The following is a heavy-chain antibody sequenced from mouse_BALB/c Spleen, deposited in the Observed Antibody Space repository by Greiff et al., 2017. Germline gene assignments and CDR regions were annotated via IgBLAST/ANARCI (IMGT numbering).Heavy chain of an antibody. CDR2: INPSNGRT. J-gene: IGHJ1*01. CDR3: GWLRGKWYFDV. Sequence: QVQLKQPGAELVKPGASVKLSCKASGYTFTSYWMHWVKQRPGQGLEWIGEINPSNGRTNYNEKFKSKATLTVDKSSSTAYMQLSSLTSEDSAVYYCGWLRGKWYFDVWGAGTTVTVSS. D-gene: IGHD2-2*01. V-gene: IGHV1S81*02. CDR1: GYTFTSYW.